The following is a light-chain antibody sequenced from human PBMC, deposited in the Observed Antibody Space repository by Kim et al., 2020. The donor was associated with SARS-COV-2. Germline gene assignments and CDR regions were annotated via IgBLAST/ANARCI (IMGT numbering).Light chain of an antibody. V-gene: IGLV1-47*01. CDR2: RNN. CDR1: SSNIGSNY. Sequence: QRVTISCSESSSNIGSNYVYWYQQLPGTAPKLLIYRNNQRPSGVPDRFSGSKSGTSASLAISGLRSEDEADYYCAAWDDSLSGNWVFGGGTKLTVL. CDR3: AAWDDSLSGNWV. J-gene: IGLJ3*02.